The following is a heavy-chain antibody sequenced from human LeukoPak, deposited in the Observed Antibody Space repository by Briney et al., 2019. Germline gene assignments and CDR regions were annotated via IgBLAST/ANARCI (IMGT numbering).Heavy chain of an antibody. V-gene: IGHV3-30*04. CDR2: ISYHGTNT. D-gene: IGHD5-18*01. CDR1: GFDFRSYA. J-gene: IGHJ4*02. CDR3: ARDGANTYGRAFDF. Sequence: PGGSLRLSCAASGFDFRSYAMHWVRQAPGKGLEWVSLISYHGTNTYYADSVKGRFTISGDNSKNTVLLQMTSLRVEDTAVYYCARDGANTYGRAFDFWGQGMQVTVSS.